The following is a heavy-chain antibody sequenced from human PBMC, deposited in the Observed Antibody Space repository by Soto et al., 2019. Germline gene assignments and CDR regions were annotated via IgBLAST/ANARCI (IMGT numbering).Heavy chain of an antibody. Sequence: QVQLVQSGAEVKKPGSSVKVSCKASGGTFSSYAISWVRQAPGQGLEWMGGIIPIFGTANYAQKFQGRVTITADESTSTAYMELSSLRSEDTAVYYCARGFIAVAGPQVTPPYYYGMDVWGQGTTVTVSS. D-gene: IGHD6-19*01. CDR3: ARGFIAVAGPQVTPPYYYGMDV. CDR2: IIPIFGTA. V-gene: IGHV1-69*12. CDR1: GGTFSSYA. J-gene: IGHJ6*02.